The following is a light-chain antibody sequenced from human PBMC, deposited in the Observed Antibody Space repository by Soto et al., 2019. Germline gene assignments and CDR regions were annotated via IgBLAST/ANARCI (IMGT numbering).Light chain of an antibody. Sequence: IVLTQSPGTLSLCPGERATLSCRASQSVPRSYLAWYQQKPGQAPRLLIYGTSSRATGIPDRFSGSGSGTDFTLTISRLEPEDFAVFYCQQYGSSITFGQGTRLEIK. CDR1: QSVPRSY. CDR2: GTS. J-gene: IGKJ5*01. CDR3: QQYGSSIT. V-gene: IGKV3-20*01.